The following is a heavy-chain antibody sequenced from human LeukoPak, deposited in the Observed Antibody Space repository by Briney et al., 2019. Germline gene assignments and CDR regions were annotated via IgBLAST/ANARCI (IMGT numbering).Heavy chain of an antibody. CDR2: VSHSGTT. V-gene: IGHV4-39*07. J-gene: IGHJ5*02. CDR3: ARGRLKYFYGSGSYSS. CDR1: GGSIRSSYYY. D-gene: IGHD3-10*01. Sequence: SETLSLTCTVSGGSIRSSYYYWSWIRQPPGKALEYIGEVSHSGTTKYNPSLKNRVTISVDTSKNQVSLRLTTVTAADAAIYYCARGRLKYFYGSGSYSSWSQGTLVTVSS.